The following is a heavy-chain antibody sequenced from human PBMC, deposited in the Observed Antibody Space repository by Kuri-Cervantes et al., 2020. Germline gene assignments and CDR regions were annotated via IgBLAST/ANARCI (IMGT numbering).Heavy chain of an antibody. CDR3: AKVVLRYLDGNDAFDI. J-gene: IGHJ3*02. CDR1: GFTFSSYA. Sequence: GESLKISCAASGFTFSSYAMSWVRQAPGKGLEWVSAISGSGGSTYYADSVKGRFTISRDNSKNTLYLQMNSLRAEDTAVYYCAKVVLRYLDGNDAFDIWGQGTMVTVSS. CDR2: ISGSGGST. V-gene: IGHV3-23*01. D-gene: IGHD3-9*01.